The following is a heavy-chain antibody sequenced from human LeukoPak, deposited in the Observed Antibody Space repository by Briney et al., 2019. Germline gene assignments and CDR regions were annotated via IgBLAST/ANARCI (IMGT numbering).Heavy chain of an antibody. J-gene: IGHJ4*02. CDR1: GFSVSGYW. V-gene: IGHV3-7*01. Sequence: GGSLRLSCAVSGFSVSGYWMTWVRQAPGKGLEWVANIKQDGSEKYYVDSVKGRFTISRDNAKNSLYLQMNSLRAEDTAVYYCARDHLYCSSTSCYPYYFDYWGQGTLVTVSS. D-gene: IGHD2-2*01. CDR2: IKQDGSEK. CDR3: ARDHLYCSSTSCYPYYFDY.